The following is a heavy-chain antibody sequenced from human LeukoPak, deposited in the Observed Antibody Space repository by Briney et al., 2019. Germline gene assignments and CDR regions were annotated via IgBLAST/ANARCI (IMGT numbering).Heavy chain of an antibody. CDR2: IRSKAYGGTT. D-gene: IGHD3-10*01. J-gene: IGHJ6*03. Sequence: GGSLRLSCLGSEFTFGDYGLTWVRQAPGKGLEGLGFIRSKAYGGTTEYAASVKGRFTISRDDSKGVDYLQMSSLKSEDTAVYYCGRVLYGSGTFTLYYNHYYMDVWGKGTAVAISS. V-gene: IGHV3-49*04. CDR3: GRVLYGSGTFTLYYNHYYMDV. CDR1: EFTFGDYG.